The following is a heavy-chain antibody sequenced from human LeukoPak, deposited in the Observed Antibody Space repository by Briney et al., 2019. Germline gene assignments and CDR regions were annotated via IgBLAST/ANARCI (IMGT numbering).Heavy chain of an antibody. CDR3: AREKSPTGYSSGPGAFDI. CDR2: IKQDGSEK. J-gene: IGHJ3*02. Sequence: AGGSLRLSCAASGFTFSNYWMSWVRQAPGKGPEWVANIKQDGSEKYYVDSVKGRFTISRDNAKNSLYLQMNSLRAEDTAVYYCAREKSPTGYSSGPGAFDIWGQGTMVTVSS. CDR1: GFTFSNYW. D-gene: IGHD6-19*01. V-gene: IGHV3-7*01.